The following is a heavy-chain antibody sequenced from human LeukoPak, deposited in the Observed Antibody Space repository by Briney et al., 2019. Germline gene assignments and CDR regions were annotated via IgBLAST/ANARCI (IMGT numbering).Heavy chain of an antibody. CDR3: ARVGYCSSTSCYGDSIWFDP. CDR2: IYYGGST. V-gene: IGHV4-59*01. D-gene: IGHD2-2*01. CDR1: GGSISSYY. Sequence: SETLSLTCTVSGGSISSYYWSWIRQPPGKGLEWIGYIYYGGSTNYDPSLKSRVTISVDTSKNQFSLKLSSVAAADTAVYYCARVGYCSSTSCYGDSIWFDPWGQGTLVTVSS. J-gene: IGHJ5*02.